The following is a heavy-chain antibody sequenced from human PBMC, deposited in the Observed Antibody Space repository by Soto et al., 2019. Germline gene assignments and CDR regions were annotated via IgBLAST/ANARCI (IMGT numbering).Heavy chain of an antibody. D-gene: IGHD4-17*01. Sequence: QVQLVQSGAEVKKPGSSVKVSCKASGGTFSSYAISWVRQAPGQGLEWMGGIIPIFGTANYAQKFQGRVTIPEAESTSTAYMDLSSLRSEDTAVYYCARDADDYAPQYYYYGMDVWGQGTTVTVSS. V-gene: IGHV1-69*12. J-gene: IGHJ6*02. CDR1: GGTFSSYA. CDR3: ARDADDYAPQYYYYGMDV. CDR2: IIPIFGTA.